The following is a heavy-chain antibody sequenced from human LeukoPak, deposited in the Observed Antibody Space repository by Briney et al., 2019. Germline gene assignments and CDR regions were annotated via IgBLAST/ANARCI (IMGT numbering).Heavy chain of an antibody. V-gene: IGHV3-30-3*01. J-gene: IGHJ4*02. CDR1: GFTFSSYA. CDR2: ITYDGSNK. Sequence: GRSLRLSCAASGFTFSSYAMHWVRQAPGKGLEWVAVITYDGSNKYYADSVKGRFTISRDNSKNTLYLQMNSLRAEDTAVYYCARDLDDSSGYYVDYWGQGTLVTVSS. D-gene: IGHD3-22*01. CDR3: ARDLDDSSGYYVDY.